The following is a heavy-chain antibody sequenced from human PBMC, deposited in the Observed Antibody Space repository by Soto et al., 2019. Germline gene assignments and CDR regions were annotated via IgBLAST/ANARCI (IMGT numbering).Heavy chain of an antibody. CDR2: LSSDSNNK. CDR1: GFSFSDYD. D-gene: IGHD3-9*01. CDR3: ANFEAV. Sequence: VQLVESGGGVVQPGRSLRLSCAASGFSFSDYDMHWVRQVPGKGLEWVALLSSDSNNKYYADSVKGRFTISRDNFKNRLYLQMNSLRPEDTAVYYCANFEAVGGQGTLVTVSS. J-gene: IGHJ4*02. V-gene: IGHV3-30-3*01.